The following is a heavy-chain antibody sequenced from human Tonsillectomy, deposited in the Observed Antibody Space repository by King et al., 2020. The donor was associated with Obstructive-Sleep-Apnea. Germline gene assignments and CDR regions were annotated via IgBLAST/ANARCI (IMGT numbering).Heavy chain of an antibody. D-gene: IGHD6-19*01. J-gene: IGHJ5*02. CDR1: GGSISSSSYY. V-gene: IGHV4-39*07. CDR3: ARVAGTFLDWFDP. CDR2: IYYSGST. Sequence: QLQESGPGLVKPSETLSLTCTVSGGSISSSSYYWGWIRQPPGKGLEWIGTIYYSGSTYYNPSLKSRVTISVDTSKNQFSLKLSSVTAADPAVYYCARVAGTFLDWFDPWGQGTLVTVSS.